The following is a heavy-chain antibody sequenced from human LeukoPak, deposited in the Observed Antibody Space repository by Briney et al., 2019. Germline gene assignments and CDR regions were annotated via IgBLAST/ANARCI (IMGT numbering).Heavy chain of an antibody. CDR3: ARETTYQLLTYYYYYGMDV. Sequence: PSETLSLTCAVYGGSFSGYYWSWIRQPPGKGLEWIGEINHSGSTNYNPSLKSRVTISVDTSKNQFSLKLSSVTAADTAVYYCARETTYQLLTYYYYYGMDVWGQGTTVTVSS. CDR2: INHSGST. V-gene: IGHV4-34*01. J-gene: IGHJ6*02. CDR1: GGSFSGYY. D-gene: IGHD2-2*01.